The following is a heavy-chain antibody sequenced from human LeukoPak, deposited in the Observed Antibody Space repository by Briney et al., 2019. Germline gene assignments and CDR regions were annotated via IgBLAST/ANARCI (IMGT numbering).Heavy chain of an antibody. CDR2: IYSGGST. J-gene: IGHJ4*02. D-gene: IGHD6-19*01. CDR1: GFTVSSNY. Sequence: GGSLRLSRAASGFTVSSNYMSWVRRAPGKGLEWVSVIYSGGSTYYADSVKGRFTISRDNSKNTLYLQMNSLRAEDTAVYYCARDRSSGSRVEFFFDYWGQGTLVTVSS. V-gene: IGHV3-66*02. CDR3: ARDRSSGSRVEFFFDY.